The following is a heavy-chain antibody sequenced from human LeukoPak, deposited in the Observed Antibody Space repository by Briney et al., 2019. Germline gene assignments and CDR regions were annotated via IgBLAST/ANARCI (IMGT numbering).Heavy chain of an antibody. CDR3: ARGPVVVAASGGYYYMDV. CDR2: IIPIFGTA. D-gene: IGHD2-15*01. Sequence: SVKVSCKASGYTFTSYYMHWVRQAPGQGLEWMGGIIPIFGTANYAQKFQGRVTITADESTSTAYMELSSLRSEDTAVYYCARGPVVVAASGGYYYMDVWGKGTTVTISS. CDR1: GYTFTSYY. V-gene: IGHV1-69*13. J-gene: IGHJ6*03.